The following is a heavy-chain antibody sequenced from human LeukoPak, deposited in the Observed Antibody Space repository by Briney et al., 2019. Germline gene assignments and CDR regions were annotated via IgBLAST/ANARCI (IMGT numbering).Heavy chain of an antibody. J-gene: IGHJ4*02. CDR1: GFTFRNYW. Sequence: GGSLRLSCAASGFTFRNYWMSWVRQAPGKGLEWVANIKEDGSEKYYVDSVKGRFVISRDNAKNSLYLQMDSLRVDDTAIYYCARDQEGGVGSCYFDFWGQGALVTVSS. D-gene: IGHD2-15*01. CDR2: IKEDGSEK. CDR3: ARDQEGGVGSCYFDF. V-gene: IGHV3-7*01.